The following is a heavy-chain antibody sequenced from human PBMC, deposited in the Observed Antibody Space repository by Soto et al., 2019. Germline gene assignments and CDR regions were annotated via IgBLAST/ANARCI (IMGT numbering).Heavy chain of an antibody. J-gene: IGHJ6*01. CDR1: GFTFSNYW. D-gene: IGHD1-1*01. Sequence: EVQLVESGGGLVQPGGSLRLSCAASGFTFSNYWMHWVRQAPGKGLVWVSRIKSDGSSTNYADSVKGRFTSSRDNAKNTLCLQLNRLRVEDTAVYYCARGKNGLDGRGRGTTVTVSS. CDR3: ARGKNGLDG. CDR2: IKSDGSST. V-gene: IGHV3-74*01.